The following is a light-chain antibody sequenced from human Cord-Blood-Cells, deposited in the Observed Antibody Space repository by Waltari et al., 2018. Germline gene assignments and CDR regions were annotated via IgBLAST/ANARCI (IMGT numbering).Light chain of an antibody. Sequence: QSALTQPASVSGSPGQSITISCTGTSSDLGSYNPVSWYQQHPVKAPKLMIYEGSKRPSGVSNRFSGSKSGNTASLTISGLQAEDEADYYCCSYAGSSTWVFGGGTKLTVL. CDR2: EGS. J-gene: IGLJ3*02. CDR3: CSYAGSSTWV. CDR1: SSDLGSYNP. V-gene: IGLV2-23*01.